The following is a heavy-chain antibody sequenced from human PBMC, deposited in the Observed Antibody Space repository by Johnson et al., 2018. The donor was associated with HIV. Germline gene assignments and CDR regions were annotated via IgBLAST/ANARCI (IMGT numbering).Heavy chain of an antibody. J-gene: IGHJ3*02. D-gene: IGHD2-8*02. CDR3: ARGLIYCTGGVCYKARDSFDI. V-gene: IGHV3-30*03. CDR2: ISFAGNNK. Sequence: VQLVESGGGVVQPGRSLRLSCAASGFTFSNFGFHWVRQAPGTGLEWVAAISFAGNNKYYADSVKGRFTISRDNAKNSLYLQMNSLRAEDTAVYYCARGLIYCTGGVCYKARDSFDIWGQGTMVTVSS. CDR1: GFTFSNFG.